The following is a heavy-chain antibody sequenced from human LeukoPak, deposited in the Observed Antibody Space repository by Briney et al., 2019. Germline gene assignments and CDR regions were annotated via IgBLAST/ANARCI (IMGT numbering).Heavy chain of an antibody. CDR2: IFPSSDEI. V-gene: IGHV3-23*01. CDR1: GFSFSDFP. CDR3: ATYRQIQVPFEF. J-gene: IGHJ4*02. Sequence: GGSLRLSCAPSGFSFSDFPMIWVRQAPGKGLEWVSSIFPSSDEIHYADSVKGRFTISRDNSRSTLSLQMDSLRAEDTATYYCATYRQIQVPFEFWGQGTLVTVSS. D-gene: IGHD5-18*01.